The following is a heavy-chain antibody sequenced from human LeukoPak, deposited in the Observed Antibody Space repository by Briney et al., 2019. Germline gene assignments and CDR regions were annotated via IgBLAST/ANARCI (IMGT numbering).Heavy chain of an antibody. Sequence: GGSLRLSCAASGFTFSSYWMHWVRQAAGKGLVWVSLINSAGSTTTSPDSVKGRFTISRDNAKNTLYLQMNSLRAEDTAVYYCASSYGSGRFDPWGQGTLVTVSS. D-gene: IGHD3-10*01. CDR3: ASSYGSGRFDP. CDR1: GFTFSSYW. CDR2: INSAGSTT. J-gene: IGHJ5*02. V-gene: IGHV3-74*01.